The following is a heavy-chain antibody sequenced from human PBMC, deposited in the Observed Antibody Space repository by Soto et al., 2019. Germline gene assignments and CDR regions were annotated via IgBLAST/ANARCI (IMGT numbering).Heavy chain of an antibody. CDR3: ARRGVARHFDY. CDR1: GGSFSGYY. J-gene: IGHJ4*02. D-gene: IGHD3-10*01. CDR2: INHSGST. Sequence: QVQLQQWGAGLLKPSETLSLTCAVYGGSFSGYYWSWIRQPPGKGLEWIGEINHSGSTNYNPSLRSRVTISVDTSKTQFSLKLSSVTAADTAVYYCARRGVARHFDYWGQGTLVTVSS. V-gene: IGHV4-34*01.